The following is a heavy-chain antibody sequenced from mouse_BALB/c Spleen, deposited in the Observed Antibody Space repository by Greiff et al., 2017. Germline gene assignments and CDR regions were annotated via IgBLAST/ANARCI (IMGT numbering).Heavy chain of an antibody. CDR3: ARRGVYYYGMDY. CDR1: GFTFSSFG. Sequence: EVQLVESGGGLVQPGGSRKLSCAASGFTFSSFGMHWVRQAPEKGLEWVAYISSGSSTIYYADTVKGRFTISRDNPKNTLFLQMTSLRSEDTAMYYCARRGVYYYGMDYWGQGTSVTVSS. V-gene: IGHV5-17*02. J-gene: IGHJ4*01. CDR2: ISSGSSTI.